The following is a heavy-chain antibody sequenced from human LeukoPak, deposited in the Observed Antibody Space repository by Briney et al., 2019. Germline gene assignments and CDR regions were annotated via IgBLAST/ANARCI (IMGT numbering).Heavy chain of an antibody. D-gene: IGHD3-10*01. CDR1: GFTVSSNY. Sequence: GGSLRLSCAASGFTVSSNYMSWVRQAPGKGLEWVSAISGSGGSTYYADSVKGRFTISRDNAENSLYLQMNSLRAEDTAVYYCARARILWLGELYRGAFDIWGQGAMVTVSS. J-gene: IGHJ3*02. V-gene: IGHV3-23*01. CDR3: ARARILWLGELYRGAFDI. CDR2: ISGSGGST.